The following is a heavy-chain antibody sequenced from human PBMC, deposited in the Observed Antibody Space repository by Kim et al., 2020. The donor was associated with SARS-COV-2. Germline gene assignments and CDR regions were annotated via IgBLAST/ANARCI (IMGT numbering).Heavy chain of an antibody. Sequence: SQTLSLTCAISGDSVSSDSAAWSWMRQSPSRGLEWQGRTYYRSKWYKDYAASVKSRINIISDTSKNQFSLLLTSVTPEDTAVYYCARDRTTKDAFDLWGQGTRVTVSS. CDR1: GDSVSSDSAA. CDR2: TYYRSKWYK. D-gene: IGHD1-1*01. V-gene: IGHV6-1*01. J-gene: IGHJ3*01. CDR3: ARDRTTKDAFDL.